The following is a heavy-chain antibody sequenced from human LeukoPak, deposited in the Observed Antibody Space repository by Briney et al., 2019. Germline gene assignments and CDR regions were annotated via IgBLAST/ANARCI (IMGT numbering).Heavy chain of an antibody. CDR1: GPSGRGSY. D-gene: IGHD6-13*01. J-gene: IGHJ4*02. CDR2: IYSGDRT. Sequence: PGASLRLPCVASGPSGRGSYMSWVRQAPGKGLEWVSVIYSGDRTYYADSVKGRFTISRDTSKNTLYLQMNNLRADDTAMYYCTRDLTGTTWSENDYWGQGTLVTISS. V-gene: IGHV3-53*01. CDR3: TRDLTGTTWSENDY.